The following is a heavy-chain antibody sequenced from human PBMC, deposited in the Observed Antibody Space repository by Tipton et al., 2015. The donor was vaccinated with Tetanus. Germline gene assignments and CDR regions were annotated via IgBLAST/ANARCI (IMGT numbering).Heavy chain of an antibody. D-gene: IGHD3-10*01. CDR1: GFIFSSYT. Sequence: SLRLSCEVSGFIFSSYTMNWVRQSPGKGLEWISSFSSTSAYIYYADSVKGRFTISRDNAKNTLYLQMNGLRVEDTAVYYCAGDRKSWELVPSNWFDPWGQGTRVTVSS. J-gene: IGHJ5*02. CDR2: FSSTSAYI. V-gene: IGHV3-21*01. CDR3: AGDRKSWELVPSNWFDP.